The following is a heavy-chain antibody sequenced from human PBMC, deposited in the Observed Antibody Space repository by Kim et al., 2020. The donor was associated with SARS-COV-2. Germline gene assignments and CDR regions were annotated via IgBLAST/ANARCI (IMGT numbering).Heavy chain of an antibody. J-gene: IGHJ5*02. V-gene: IGHV3-23*01. CDR2: ISGSGGST. D-gene: IGHD3-22*01. CDR3: AKDRHKRHYYDSSGYYGYGWFDP. Sequence: GGSLRLSCAASGFTFSSYAMSWVRQAPGKGLEWVSAISGSGGSTYYADSVKGRFTISRDNSKNTLYLQMNSLRAEDTAVYYCAKDRHKRHYYDSSGYYGYGWFDPWGQGTLVTVSS. CDR1: GFTFSSYA.